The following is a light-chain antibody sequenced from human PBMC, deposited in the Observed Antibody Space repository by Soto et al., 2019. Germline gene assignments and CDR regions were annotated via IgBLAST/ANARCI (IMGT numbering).Light chain of an antibody. CDR2: AGS. J-gene: IGKJ5*01. CDR3: QQRSNWPPIT. V-gene: IGKV3-11*01. Sequence: EIVLTQSPGTLSVSPGDRVTLSCRASQSISINLAWYQHKPGQAPRLLIHAGSTRATGIPARISGSGSGTDFTLPISSLEPEDFAVYYCQQRSNWPPITFGQGTRLEIK. CDR1: QSISIN.